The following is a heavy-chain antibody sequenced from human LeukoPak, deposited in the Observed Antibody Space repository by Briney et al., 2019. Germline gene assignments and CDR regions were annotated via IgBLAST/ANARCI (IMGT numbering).Heavy chain of an antibody. J-gene: IGHJ3*02. CDR1: GYTFTGYY. Sequence: ASVKVSCKASGYTFTGYYMHWVRQAPGQGLEWMGWINPNSGGTNYAQKFQGRVTMTRDTSISTAYMELSRLRSDDTAVYYCARRALGGGAFDIWGQGTMVTVSS. CDR3: ARRALGGGAFDI. V-gene: IGHV1-2*02. CDR2: INPNSGGT. D-gene: IGHD3-16*01.